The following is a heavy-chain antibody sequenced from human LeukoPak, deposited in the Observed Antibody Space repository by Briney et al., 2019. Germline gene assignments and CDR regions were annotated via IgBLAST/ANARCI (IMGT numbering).Heavy chain of an antibody. D-gene: IGHD3-10*01. CDR2: INPNSGGT. Sequence: GASVKVSFKASGYTFTGYYMHWVRQAPGQGLEWMGWINPNSGGTNYAQKFQGRVTMTRDTSISTAYMELSRLRSDDTAVYYCARLWFGEIYYNYGMDVWGQGTTVTVSS. CDR1: GYTFTGYY. CDR3: ARLWFGEIYYNYGMDV. V-gene: IGHV1-2*02. J-gene: IGHJ6*02.